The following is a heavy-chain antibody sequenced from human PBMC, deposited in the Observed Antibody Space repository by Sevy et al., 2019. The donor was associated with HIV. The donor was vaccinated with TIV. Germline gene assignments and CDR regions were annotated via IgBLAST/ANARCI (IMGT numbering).Heavy chain of an antibody. V-gene: IGHV5-51*01. CDR1: GYSFTSYW. D-gene: IGHD4-17*01. J-gene: IGHJ3*02. CDR3: ARQLTTVTRADAFDI. CDR2: IYPGDSDT. Sequence: GESLKISCKGSGYSFTSYWIGWVRQMPGKGLEWMGIIYPGDSDTRYSPSFQGQVTISADKSISTAYLQWSSLKASDTAMCCCARQLTTVTRADAFDIWGQGTMVTVSS.